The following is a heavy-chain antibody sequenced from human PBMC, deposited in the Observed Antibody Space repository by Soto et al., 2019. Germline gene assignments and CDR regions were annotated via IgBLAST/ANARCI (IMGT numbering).Heavy chain of an antibody. CDR1: GYTFTSCA. CDR2: INAGNGNT. J-gene: IGHJ3*02. Sequence: ASVKVSCKASGYTFTSCAMHWVRQAPGQRLEWMGWINAGNGNTKYSQKFQGRVTITRDTSASTAYMELSSLRSEDTAVYYCATTRHCSGGSCLNNAFDIWGQGTMVTVSS. CDR3: ATTRHCSGGSCLNNAFDI. D-gene: IGHD2-15*01. V-gene: IGHV1-3*01.